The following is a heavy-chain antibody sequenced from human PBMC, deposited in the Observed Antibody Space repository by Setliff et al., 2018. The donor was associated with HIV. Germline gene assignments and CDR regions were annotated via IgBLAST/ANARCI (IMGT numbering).Heavy chain of an antibody. J-gene: IGHJ4*02. Sequence: ASVKVSCKASGYNLHNYGITWVRQAPGQRLEWMGYINAGDDNTRYSEKFQGRVTITRDTSANTAYMELSSLRSEDTAVYYCARGSCSGCYLSDYWGLRTLVTVSS. V-gene: IGHV1-3*01. D-gene: IGHD6-19*01. CDR3: ARGSCSGCYLSDY. CDR2: INAGDDNT. CDR1: GYNLHNYG.